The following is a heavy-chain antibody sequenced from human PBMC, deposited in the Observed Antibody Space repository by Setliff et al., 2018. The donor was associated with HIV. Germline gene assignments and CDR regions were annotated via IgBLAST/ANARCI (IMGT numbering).Heavy chain of an antibody. Sequence: PGGSLRLSCAASGFTFSKYYMNWVRQTPGKGLEWVSTIPSNSEYTIYADSVKGRFTISRDNSKNTLYLQMNSLRVEDTAVYYCARAPRHYGWAFDIWGQGTMVTVSS. CDR1: GFTFSKYY. J-gene: IGHJ3*02. D-gene: IGHD4-17*01. CDR2: IPSNSEYT. CDR3: ARAPRHYGWAFDI. V-gene: IGHV3-21*01.